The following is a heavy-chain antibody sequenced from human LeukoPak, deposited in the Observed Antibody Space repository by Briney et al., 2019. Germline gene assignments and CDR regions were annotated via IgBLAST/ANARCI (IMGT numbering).Heavy chain of an antibody. V-gene: IGHV4-39*01. D-gene: IGHD3/OR15-3a*01. CDR2: INYSGST. CDR3: ARQTGSGLFILP. Sequence: PSETLSLTCTVSGGSISNSFFYWGWIRQPPGKGLEWIGSINYSGSTYYNPSLKSRVTISVDTSKNQFSLRLSSVTAADTAVYYCARQTGSGLFILPGGQGTLVTVSS. CDR1: GGSISNSFFY. J-gene: IGHJ4*02.